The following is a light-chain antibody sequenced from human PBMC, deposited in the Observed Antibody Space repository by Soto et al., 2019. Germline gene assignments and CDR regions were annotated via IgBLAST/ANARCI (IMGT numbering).Light chain of an antibody. CDR3: QQSYSTPT. CDR2: AAS. Sequence: DIQMTQSPSSLSASVGDRVTITCRASQSISSYLNWYQQKPGKAPKLLIYAASSLQSGVPSRFSSSGSGTDFTLTISRLQPEDFATYYCQQSYSTPTFGQGTKLEIK. J-gene: IGKJ2*01. CDR1: QSISSY. V-gene: IGKV1-39*01.